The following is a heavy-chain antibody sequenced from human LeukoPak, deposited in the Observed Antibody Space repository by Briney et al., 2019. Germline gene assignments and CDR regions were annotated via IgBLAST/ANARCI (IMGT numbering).Heavy chain of an antibody. CDR1: GGSISSYY. CDR3: ARTDSGYDHGEKQFDP. V-gene: IGHV4-59*01. Sequence: PSETLSLTCPVSGGSISSYYWSWIRQPPVKGLEWNGYIYYSGSTNYNPSLKSRVTISVDTSKNQFSLKLSSVTAADTAVYYCARTDSGYDHGEKQFDPWGQGTLVTVSS. J-gene: IGHJ5*02. CDR2: IYYSGST. D-gene: IGHD5-12*01.